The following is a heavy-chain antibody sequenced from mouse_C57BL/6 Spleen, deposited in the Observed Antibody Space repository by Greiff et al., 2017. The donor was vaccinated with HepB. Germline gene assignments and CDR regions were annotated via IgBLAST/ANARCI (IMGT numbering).Heavy chain of an antibody. CDR3: ARDYGSSYPYYFDY. CDR1: GYTFTSYG. V-gene: IGHV1-81*01. D-gene: IGHD1-1*01. Sequence: QVQLQQSGAELARPGASVKLSCKASGYTFTSYGISWVKQRTGQGLEWIGEIYPRSGNNYHNEKFKGKATLTAEKSSSTAYMELRSLTSEDSAVYFCARDYGSSYPYYFDYWGQGTTLTVSS. CDR2: IYPRSGNN. J-gene: IGHJ2*01.